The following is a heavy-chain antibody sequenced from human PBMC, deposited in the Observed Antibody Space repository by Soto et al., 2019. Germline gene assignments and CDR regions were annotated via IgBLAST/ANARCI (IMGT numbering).Heavy chain of an antibody. CDR1: ADSINISHW. CDR3: AARHFWSGPWTHKRLDH. J-gene: IGHJ4*02. Sequence: SETLSLTCAVSADSINISHWWNWVRQPPGKVLGWIGQIAHSGSTNYNPSLTSRVTLSVDKSKNHFSLQLTSVTAADTAVYYCAARHFWSGPWTHKRLDHCGQGPLVTVSS. V-gene: IGHV4-4*02. CDR2: IAHSGST. D-gene: IGHD3-3*02.